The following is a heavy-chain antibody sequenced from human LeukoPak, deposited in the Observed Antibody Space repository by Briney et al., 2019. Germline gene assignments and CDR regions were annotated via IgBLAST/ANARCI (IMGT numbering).Heavy chain of an antibody. V-gene: IGHV4-59*08. CDR2: IYYSGST. Sequence: SETLSLTCTVSGGSIINYYWSWIRQPPGKGLEWIGYIYYSGSTNYNPSLKSRVTISVDTSKNQFSLKLSSVTAADTAVYYCARHGWYYDNKHYYYYRLDYWGQGTGVTVSS. J-gene: IGHJ6*01. CDR1: GGSIINYY. D-gene: IGHD3-22*01. CDR3: ARHGWYYDNKHYYYYRLDY.